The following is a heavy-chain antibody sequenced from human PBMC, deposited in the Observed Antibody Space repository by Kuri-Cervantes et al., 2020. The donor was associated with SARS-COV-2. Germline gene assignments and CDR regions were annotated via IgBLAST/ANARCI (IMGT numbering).Heavy chain of an antibody. Sequence: GGSLRLSCAASGFTFSSYAMHWVRQAPGKGLEWVAVISYDGSNKYYADSVKGRFTISRDNSKNTLYLQMNSLRAEDTAVYYCARDSWSRTSCYTVFFFDYWGQGTLVTVSS. CDR1: GFTFSSYA. J-gene: IGHJ4*02. D-gene: IGHD2-2*02. CDR2: ISYDGSNK. V-gene: IGHV3-30-3*01. CDR3: ARDSWSRTSCYTVFFFDY.